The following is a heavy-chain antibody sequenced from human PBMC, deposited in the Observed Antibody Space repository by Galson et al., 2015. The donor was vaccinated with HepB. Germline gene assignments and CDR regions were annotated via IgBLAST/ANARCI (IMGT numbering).Heavy chain of an antibody. J-gene: IGHJ6*03. V-gene: IGHV3-7*01. CDR2: IKQDGSEK. CDR1: GFTVSSYW. Sequence: SLRLSCEASGFTVSSYWMSWVRQAPGKGLEWVANIKQDGSEKYYVDSVKGRFNISRDNAQNSLYLQMNSLRAEDTAVYYCAREGCTNCVCRAYYYYYYMVVWGKGTTVTVSS. CDR3: AREGCTNCVCRAYYYYYYMVV. D-gene: IGHD2-8*01.